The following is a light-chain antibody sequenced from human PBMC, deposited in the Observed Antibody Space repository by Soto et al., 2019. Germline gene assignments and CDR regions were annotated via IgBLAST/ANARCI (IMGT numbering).Light chain of an antibody. CDR2: DDD. CDR1: NIGNKS. Sequence: SYELTQPPSVSVAPGQTAMITCGGNNIGNKSVHWYHQRPGQAPVLVVYDDDDRPSGVSNRFSGSKSGNTASLTISGLQAEDEADYYCSSYTSSSTPYVVFGGGTQLTVL. CDR3: SSYTSSSTPYVV. J-gene: IGLJ2*01. V-gene: IGLV3-21*02.